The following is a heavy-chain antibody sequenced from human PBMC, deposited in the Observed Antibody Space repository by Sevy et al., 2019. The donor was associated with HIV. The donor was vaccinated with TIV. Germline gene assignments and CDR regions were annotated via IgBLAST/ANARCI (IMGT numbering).Heavy chain of an antibody. CDR1: GFTVSSNY. Sequence: GGSLRLSCAASGFTVSSNYMSWVRQAPGKGLEWVSVIYRGGNTHYADSVKGRFTISRDNSKNTLYLQMNSLRAEDTAVYYCARGGAIAAAVHYYYVMDVWGQGTTVTVSS. CDR2: IYRGGNT. V-gene: IGHV3-53*01. CDR3: ARGGAIAAAVHYYYVMDV. J-gene: IGHJ6*02. D-gene: IGHD6-13*01.